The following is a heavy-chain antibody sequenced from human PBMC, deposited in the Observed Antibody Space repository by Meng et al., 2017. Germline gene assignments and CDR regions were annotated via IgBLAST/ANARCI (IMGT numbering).Heavy chain of an antibody. CDR1: GYTFPSYA. CDR2: INAGNGNT. D-gene: IGHD5-18*01. J-gene: IGHJ4*02. V-gene: IGHV1-3*01. CDR3: ARTPVDTAMGTGFEY. Sequence: ASVTVSCQASGYTFPSYAMHWVRQAPGQGLAWMGWINAGNGNTKYSQTFQGRVTITRDTSASTAYMELSSLRSEDTAVYYCARTPVDTAMGTGFEYWGQGTLVTVSS.